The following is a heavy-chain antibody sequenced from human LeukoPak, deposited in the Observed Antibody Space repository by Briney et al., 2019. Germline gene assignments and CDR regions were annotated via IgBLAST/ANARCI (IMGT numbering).Heavy chain of an antibody. CDR2: IYYSGST. CDR3: ARHPLGITFGGVIVSNYFDY. D-gene: IGHD3-16*02. V-gene: IGHV4-39*01. Sequence: SETLSLTCTASGGSISSSSYYWGWIRQLPGKGLEWIGSIYYSGSTYYNPSLKSRVTISVDTSKNQFSLKLSSVTAADTAVYYCARHPLGITFGGVIVSNYFDYWGQGTLVTVSS. J-gene: IGHJ4*02. CDR1: GGSISSSSYY.